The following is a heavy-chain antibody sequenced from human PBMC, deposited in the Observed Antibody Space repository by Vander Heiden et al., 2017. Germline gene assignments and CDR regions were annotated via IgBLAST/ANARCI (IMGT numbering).Heavy chain of an antibody. D-gene: IGHD7-27*01. CDR2: VNSDGSST. CDR1: GFTFSRYW. Sequence: EVQLVESGGGLVQPGGSLSLSCAASGFTFSRYWMVWVRQGPGKRLVCVSRVNSDGSSTTYADSVKDRFTISRDNAKNTLYLEMHNLRAEDTAVYYCAKAGDDWYFDLWGRGTLVTVSS. J-gene: IGHJ2*01. V-gene: IGHV3-74*01. CDR3: AKAGDDWYFDL.